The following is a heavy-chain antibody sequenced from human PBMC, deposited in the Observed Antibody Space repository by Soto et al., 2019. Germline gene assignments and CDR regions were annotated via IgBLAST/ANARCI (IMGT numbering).Heavy chain of an antibody. V-gene: IGHV3-64*01. CDR2: ISSNGGTT. CDR1: GFTFSSYD. Sequence: EVQLAESGGGMVQPGGSLRLSCVASGFTFSSYDMHWVRQAPGKGLEYVSSISSNGGTTYYGNSVKGRFTISRDNSKNPLYLQMGSLIAEDMAVYYCVRRVSGNYDYWGQGTLVTVSS. J-gene: IGHJ4*02. D-gene: IGHD1-7*01. CDR3: VRRVSGNYDY.